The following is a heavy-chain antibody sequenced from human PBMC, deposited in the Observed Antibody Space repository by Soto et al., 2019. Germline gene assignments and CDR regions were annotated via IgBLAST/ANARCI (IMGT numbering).Heavy chain of an antibody. CDR1: GYSFSSYW. V-gene: IGHV5-51*01. J-gene: IGHJ4*02. CDR3: ARSSSRLDFDY. Sequence: GESLKISCKGSGYSFSSYWIGWVRQMPGKGLEWMGIIYPGDSDTRYSPSFQGQVTISADKSITTAYLQWSSLKASDTAMYYCARSSSRLDFDYWGQGTLVTVSS. CDR2: IYPGDSDT.